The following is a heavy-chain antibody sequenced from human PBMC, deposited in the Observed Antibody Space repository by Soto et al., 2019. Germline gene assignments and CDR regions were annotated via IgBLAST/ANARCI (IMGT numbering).Heavy chain of an antibody. D-gene: IGHD6-19*01. CDR2: IYYSGST. V-gene: IGHV4-39*01. CDR3: ARHYSSGSRNWFDP. J-gene: IGHJ5*02. CDR1: GGSINSSSYF. Sequence: SETLSLTCSVSGGSINSSSYFWGWVRQPPGKGLEWIGSIYYSGSTYYNPSLRSRVTISVDTSKNQFSLKLSSVTAADTAVFYCARHYSSGSRNWFDPWGQGALVTVSS.